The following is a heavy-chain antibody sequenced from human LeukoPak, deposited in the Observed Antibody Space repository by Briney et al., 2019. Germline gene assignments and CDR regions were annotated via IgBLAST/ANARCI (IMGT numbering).Heavy chain of an antibody. J-gene: IGHJ6*02. CDR1: GYSITSSSW. CDR2: IYHSGTT. D-gene: IGHD1/OR15-1a*01. Sequence: PSETLSLTCAVSGYSITSSSWWGWIRQPPGKGLEWIGYIYHSGTTYYNPSLQSRVTMSVDTSKNQFSLKLSSVTAVDTAVYYCAATHRGTLAYYYYYGMDVWGQGTTVTVSS. CDR3: AATHRGTLAYYYYYGMDV. V-gene: IGHV4-28*01.